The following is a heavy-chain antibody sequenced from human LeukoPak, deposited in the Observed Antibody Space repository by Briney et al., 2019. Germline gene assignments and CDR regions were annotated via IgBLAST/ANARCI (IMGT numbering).Heavy chain of an antibody. Sequence: GRSLRLSCAASGFTFNSYGMHWVRQAPGKGLEWVAVISYDGSNKYYADSVKGRFTISRDNSKNTLYLQMNSLRAEDTAVYYCAKDEGEGSSAFDPWGQGTLVTVSS. V-gene: IGHV3-30*18. CDR2: ISYDGSNK. D-gene: IGHD6-6*01. CDR3: AKDEGEGSSAFDP. J-gene: IGHJ5*02. CDR1: GFTFNSYG.